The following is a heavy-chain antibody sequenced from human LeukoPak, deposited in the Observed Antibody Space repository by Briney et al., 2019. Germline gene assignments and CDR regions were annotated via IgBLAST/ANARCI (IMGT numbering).Heavy chain of an antibody. CDR2: IYYSGST. CDR1: GGSISSRGYY. D-gene: IGHD5-24*01. CDR3: ARDHTLRDGYTLGAFDI. Sequence: SETLSLTCTVSGGSISSRGYYWSWIRQYPRKGLEWIGYIYYSGSTFYNPSLKSRATISVDTSKNQFSLKVSSVTAADTAVYYCARDHTLRDGYTLGAFDIWGQGTMVSVSS. J-gene: IGHJ3*02. V-gene: IGHV4-31*03.